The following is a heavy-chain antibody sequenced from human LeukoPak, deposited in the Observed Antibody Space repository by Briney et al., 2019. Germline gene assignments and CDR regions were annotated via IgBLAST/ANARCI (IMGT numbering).Heavy chain of an antibody. V-gene: IGHV3-9*01. CDR3: AGDQTRPPQGGF. CDR2: ISWNSGSI. D-gene: IGHD3-16*01. J-gene: IGHJ4*02. Sequence: GRSLRLSCAASGFTFDDYAMHWVRQAPGKGLEWVSGISWNSGSIGYADSVKGRFTISRDNAKNSLYLQMNSLRAEDTAVYYCAGDQTRPPQGGFWGQGTLVTVSS. CDR1: GFTFDDYA.